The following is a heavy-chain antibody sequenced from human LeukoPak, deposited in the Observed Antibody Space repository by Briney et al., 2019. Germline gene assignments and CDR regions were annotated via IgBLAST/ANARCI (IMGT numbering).Heavy chain of an antibody. CDR1: GFSFSDKY. CDR2: IYTAGDT. J-gene: IGHJ4*02. Sequence: GGSLRLSCAASGFSFSDKYMGWVRQAPGKGLEWVSVIYTAGDTFYPDSVRGRFSISRDTSRNMVNLQMNSLRAEDTALYYCTSGQMFTSGGFDDWRRGTLVTVSS. CDR3: TSGQMFTSGGFDD. D-gene: IGHD6-19*01. V-gene: IGHV3-53*01.